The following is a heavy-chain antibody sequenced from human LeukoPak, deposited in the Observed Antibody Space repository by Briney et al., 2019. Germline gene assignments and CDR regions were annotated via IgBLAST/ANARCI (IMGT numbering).Heavy chain of an antibody. J-gene: IGHJ4*02. CDR1: GFTFDDYG. D-gene: IGHD6-19*01. V-gene: IGHV3-20*04. CDR3: ARVSDISVAAYFDY. Sequence: GGSLRLSCAASGFTFDDYGLSWVRQVPGKGLEWVSTINWNGGSTGYADSVKGRFTISRDNAKNSLYLQMNSLRAEDTALYYCARVSDISVAAYFDYWGQGTLVTVSS. CDR2: INWNGGST.